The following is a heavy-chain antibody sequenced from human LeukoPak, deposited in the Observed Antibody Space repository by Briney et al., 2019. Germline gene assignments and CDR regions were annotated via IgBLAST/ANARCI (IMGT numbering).Heavy chain of an antibody. CDR3: AKNVVVKRYIDF. Sequence: PGGSLRLSCAASGFTFSNHAMSWVRQAPGKGRQWVAVISGGGRTTEYEDFVKGRFTISRDNSKNTLSLQMNSLTVEDTAIYFCAKNVVVKRYIDFWGQGTLVTVSS. D-gene: IGHD2-15*01. CDR1: GFTFSNHA. J-gene: IGHJ4*02. V-gene: IGHV3-23*01. CDR2: ISGGGRTT.